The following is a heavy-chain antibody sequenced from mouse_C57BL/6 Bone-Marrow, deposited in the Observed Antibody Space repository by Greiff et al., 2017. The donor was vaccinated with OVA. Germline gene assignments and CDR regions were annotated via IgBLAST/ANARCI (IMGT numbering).Heavy chain of an antibody. CDR2: INPYNGGT. J-gene: IGHJ3*01. CDR1: GYTFTDYY. V-gene: IGHV1-19*01. Sequence: EVKLQESGPVLVKPGASVKMSCKASGYTFTDYYMNWVKQSHGKSLEWIGVINPYNGGTSYNQKFKGKATLTVDKSSSTAYMELNSLTSEDSAVYDCASGGTDGYYEGAYWGQGTLVTVSA. D-gene: IGHD2-3*01. CDR3: ASGGTDGYYEGAY.